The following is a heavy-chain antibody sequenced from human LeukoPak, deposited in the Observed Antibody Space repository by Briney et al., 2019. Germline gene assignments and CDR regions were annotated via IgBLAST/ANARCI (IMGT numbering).Heavy chain of an antibody. CDR1: GFTFTIDG. Sequence: GRSLRLSCAASGFTFTIDGMHWVRQAPGKGLEWLAVIWYDGSNKYYADSVKGRFTISRDNSKNTLYLQMNSLRAEDTAVYYCARDWRYNLNVVAFDIWGQGTMVTVSS. D-gene: IGHD1-1*01. CDR3: ARDWRYNLNVVAFDI. J-gene: IGHJ3*02. V-gene: IGHV3-33*01. CDR2: IWYDGSNK.